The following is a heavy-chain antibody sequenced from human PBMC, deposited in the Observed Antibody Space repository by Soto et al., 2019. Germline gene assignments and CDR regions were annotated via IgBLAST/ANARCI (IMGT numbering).Heavy chain of an antibody. Sequence: QVQLVQSGAEVKKPGSSVKVSCKASGGTFSSYAISWVRQAPGQGLEWMGGIIPIFGTANYAQKFQGRVTITAAESTSTAYRELSSLRSEDTAVYYCARTPFDGYSGYWYCDLWGRGTLVTVSS. J-gene: IGHJ2*01. D-gene: IGHD5-18*01. CDR2: IIPIFGTA. V-gene: IGHV1-69*12. CDR1: GGTFSSYA. CDR3: ARTPFDGYSGYWYCDL.